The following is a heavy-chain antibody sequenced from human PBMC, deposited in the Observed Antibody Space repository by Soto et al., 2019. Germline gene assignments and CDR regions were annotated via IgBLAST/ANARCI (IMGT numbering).Heavy chain of an antibody. CDR2: ISAYNGNT. CDR3: ARVGGWYFGFGGANAEPNYYYYGMDV. J-gene: IGHJ6*02. D-gene: IGHD6-19*01. Sequence: GASVKVSCKASGYTFNSHGISRGRQAPGQRLEGMGWISAYNGNTNYAQKLQGRVTMTTDTSTSTAYMELRSLRSDDTAVYYCARVGGWYFGFGGANAEPNYYYYGMDVWGQGTTVTVSS. CDR1: GYTFNSHG. V-gene: IGHV1-18*01.